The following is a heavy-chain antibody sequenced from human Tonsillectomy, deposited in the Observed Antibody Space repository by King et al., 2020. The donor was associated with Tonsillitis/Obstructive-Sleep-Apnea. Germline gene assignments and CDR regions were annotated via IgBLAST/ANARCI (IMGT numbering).Heavy chain of an antibody. CDR1: GFTFSSYA. D-gene: IGHD1-26*01. Sequence: VQLVQSGGGVVQPGRSLRLSCAASGFTFSSYAMHWVRQAPGKGLEWVAVISYDGSNNADSVKGRLTISRDNSKNTLYLQMNSLRAEDTAVYFCARGTGSAGAFDIGGEGQWSPSPQ. CDR2: ISYDGSN. CDR3: ARGTGSAGAFDI. J-gene: IGHJ3*02. V-gene: IGHV3-30*04.